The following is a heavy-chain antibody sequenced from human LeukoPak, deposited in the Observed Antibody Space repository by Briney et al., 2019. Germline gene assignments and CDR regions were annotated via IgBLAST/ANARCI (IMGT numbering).Heavy chain of an antibody. CDR2: IWYDGSNK. CDR3: ARELQRGNFDY. J-gene: IGHJ4*02. V-gene: IGHV3-33*01. CDR1: GFTFSSYG. Sequence: GGSLRLSCAASGFTFSSYGMHWVRQAPGKGLEWVAVIWYDGSNKYYADSVKGRFTISRDNSKNTLYLQMNSLRAEDTAVYYCARELQRGNFDYWGQGTLVTVSS. D-gene: IGHD7-27*01.